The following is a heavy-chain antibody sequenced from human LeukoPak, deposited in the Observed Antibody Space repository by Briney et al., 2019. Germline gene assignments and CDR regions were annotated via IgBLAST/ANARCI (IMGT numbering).Heavy chain of an antibody. Sequence: SETLSLTCTVSGDSISSGDYLWNWIRQPPGKGLEWIGYIHYSGNNNYNPSLKSRVTISVDKSKNQFSLKLSSVTAADTAVYYCARDVIVGATYPDAFDIWGQGTMVTVSS. V-gene: IGHV4-61*08. CDR1: GDSISSGDYL. J-gene: IGHJ3*02. CDR3: ARDVIVGATYPDAFDI. CDR2: IHYSGNN. D-gene: IGHD1-26*01.